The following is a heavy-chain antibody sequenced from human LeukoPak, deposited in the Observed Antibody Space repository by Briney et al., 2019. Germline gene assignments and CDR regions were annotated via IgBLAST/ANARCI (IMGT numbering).Heavy chain of an antibody. V-gene: IGHV4-61*02. CDR3: ARDAGVAGLDH. Sequence: PSETLSLTCTVSGGSISSNSYYWSWIRQPAGKGLEWIGRIYTSGSTDYNPSLKSRVTISVDTSKNQFSLKLSSVTAADTAVYYCARDAGVAGLDHWGQGTLVTVSS. CDR1: GGSISSNSYY. CDR2: IYTSGST. D-gene: IGHD6-19*01. J-gene: IGHJ4*02.